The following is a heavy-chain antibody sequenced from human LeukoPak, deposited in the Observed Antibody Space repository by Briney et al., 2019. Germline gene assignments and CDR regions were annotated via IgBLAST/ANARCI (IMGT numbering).Heavy chain of an antibody. CDR3: ARGEGAHLVLFDY. CDR1: GFTFSDYY. V-gene: IGHV3-11*01. D-gene: IGHD6-13*01. J-gene: IGHJ4*02. Sequence: PGGSLRLSCAASGFTFSDYYMAWIRQTPGQGLECISYITNSGGSMYYADSVKGRFTISRDNAKNSLYLQMNSLRAEDTAVYYCARGEGAHLVLFDYWGQGTLVTVSS. CDR2: ITNSGGSM.